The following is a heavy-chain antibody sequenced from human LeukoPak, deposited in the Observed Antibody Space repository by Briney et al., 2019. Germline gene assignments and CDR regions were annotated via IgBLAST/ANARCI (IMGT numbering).Heavy chain of an antibody. CDR2: ISGSGGST. V-gene: IGHV3-23*01. Sequence: GGSLRLSCAASGFTFSSYAMSWVRQAPGKGLEWVSAISGSGGSTYYADSVKGRFTISRDNSKNTLYLQMNSLRAEDTAVYYCAKSVAPRPYDSSGYYYFDYWSQGTLVTVSS. CDR3: AKSVAPRPYDSSGYYYFDY. D-gene: IGHD3-22*01. J-gene: IGHJ4*02. CDR1: GFTFSSYA.